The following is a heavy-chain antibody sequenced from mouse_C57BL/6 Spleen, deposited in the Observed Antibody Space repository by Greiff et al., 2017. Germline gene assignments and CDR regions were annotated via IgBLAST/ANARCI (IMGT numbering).Heavy chain of an antibody. J-gene: IGHJ4*01. CDR3: ARSMVTTGYAMDY. V-gene: IGHV5-4*03. CDR1: GFTFSSYA. D-gene: IGHD2-2*01. CDR2: ISDGGSYT. Sequence: EVMLVESGGGLVKPGGSLKLSCAASGFTFSSYAMSWVRQTPEKRLEWVATISDGGSYTYYPDNVKGRFTISRDNAKNNLYLQMSQLKSEDTAMYYCARSMVTTGYAMDYWGQGTSVTVSS.